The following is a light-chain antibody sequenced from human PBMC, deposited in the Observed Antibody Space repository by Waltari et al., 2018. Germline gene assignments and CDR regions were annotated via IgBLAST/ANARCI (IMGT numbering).Light chain of an antibody. V-gene: IGKV1-9*01. CDR1: QGISSY. CDR3: QQLNGYPLT. CDR2: AAS. Sequence: DIQLTQSPSFLSASVGDRVTITCRACQGISSYLAWYQQKPGKAPKLLIYAASTLQSGVPSTFSGSGSGTEFTLTISSLQPEDFATYYCQQLNGYPLTFGGGTKVEIK. J-gene: IGKJ4*01.